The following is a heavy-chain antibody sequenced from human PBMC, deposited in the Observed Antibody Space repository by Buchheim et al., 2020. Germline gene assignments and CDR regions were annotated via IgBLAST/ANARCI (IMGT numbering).Heavy chain of an antibody. CDR2: TSSDGNT. V-gene: IGHV3-53*01. CDR3: ARDLKY. J-gene: IGHJ4*02. Sequence: EVQLVESGGGLIQPGGSLRLSCAASGFTVSTNHMSWVRQTPGKGLEWVSLTSSDGNTYNVDSVKGRFTISRDNSKNTLYLYMNSLRAEDTALYYCARDLKYWGQGTL. CDR1: GFTVSTNH. D-gene: IGHD2/OR15-2a*01.